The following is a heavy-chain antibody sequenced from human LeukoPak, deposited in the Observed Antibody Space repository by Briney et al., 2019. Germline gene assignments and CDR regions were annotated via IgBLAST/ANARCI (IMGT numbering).Heavy chain of an antibody. CDR2: VNSDGTRT. J-gene: IGHJ4*02. Sequence: GGSLRLSCAASEISFSSSWMHWVRQGPGKGLVWVSRVNSDGTRTYYADSVKGRFAISRDNAKNSLYLQMNSLRAEDTALCYCAKDGPSTATIPSDYWGQGTLVTVSS. D-gene: IGHD5-24*01. CDR1: EISFSSSW. CDR3: AKDGPSTATIPSDY. V-gene: IGHV3-74*01.